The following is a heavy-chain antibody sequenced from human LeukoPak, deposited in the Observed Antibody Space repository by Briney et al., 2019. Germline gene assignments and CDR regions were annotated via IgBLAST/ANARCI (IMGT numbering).Heavy chain of an antibody. CDR2: IHHSGST. J-gene: IGHJ2*01. Sequence: SETLSLTCAVSGGSISNSNWWSWVRQPPGKGLEWIGEIHHSGSTNSNPSLKSRVTVSVDTSKNQFSLKLSSVTAADTAVYFCAKNFDLWGRGTLVADSS. CDR3: AKNFDL. CDR1: GGSISNSNW. V-gene: IGHV4-4*02.